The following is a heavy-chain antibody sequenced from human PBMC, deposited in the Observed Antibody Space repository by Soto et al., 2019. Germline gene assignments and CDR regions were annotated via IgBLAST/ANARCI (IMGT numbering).Heavy chain of an antibody. CDR2: ITYEGSNK. CDR3: AIFSNFDY. Sequence: QVQLVESGGGVVQPGTSLRLSCAASGFNFNIYGIHWVHQAPGKAPEWVTFITYEGSNKHYADSVKGRFAISRDNTKNMVYLQMNSLTAEDTAVYYCAIFSNFDYWGQGTLVTVSS. CDR1: GFNFNIYG. V-gene: IGHV3-30*03. J-gene: IGHJ4*02.